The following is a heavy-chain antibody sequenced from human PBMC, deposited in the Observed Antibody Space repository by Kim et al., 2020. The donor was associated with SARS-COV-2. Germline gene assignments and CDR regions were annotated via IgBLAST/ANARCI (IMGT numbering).Heavy chain of an antibody. Sequence: SVKVSCKASGGTFSSYAINWVRQAPGQGLEWMGGIIPIFGTVKYVQKFQGRVTITADESTSTAYMELSSLRSEDTAVYYCARGSADILTGYPYYYGMDVWGQGTTVTVSS. CDR3: ARGSADILTGYPYYYGMDV. J-gene: IGHJ6*02. CDR1: GGTFSSYA. V-gene: IGHV1-69*13. D-gene: IGHD3-9*01. CDR2: IIPIFGTV.